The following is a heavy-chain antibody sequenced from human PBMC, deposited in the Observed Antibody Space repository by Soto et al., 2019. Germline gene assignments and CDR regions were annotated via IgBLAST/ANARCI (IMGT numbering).Heavy chain of an antibody. Sequence: SDTLSLTCTVSGGSISSHYRTWIRQSPGKGLEWLGYIYYSGSPNYNPSLESRVTISEDTSKNQFSLQLASVTAADTAVYYCAGGRDDYNGWYLELWGPGNLVTVSS. CDR2: IYYSGSP. V-gene: IGHV4-59*08. CDR1: GGSISSHY. CDR3: AGGRDDYNGWYLEL. J-gene: IGHJ2*01. D-gene: IGHD4-4*01.